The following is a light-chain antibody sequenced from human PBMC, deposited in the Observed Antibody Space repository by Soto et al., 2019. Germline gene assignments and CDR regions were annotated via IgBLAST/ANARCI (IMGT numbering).Light chain of an antibody. Sequence: EVLMTQSPATLSVSPGESATLSCRASQTVSSNLAWYQQKPGQAPRLLIYGASTRATGIPARFSGGGAGTEFTLSISSLQSEDFAVYYCQQYNNWPLTFGGGTKVEIK. J-gene: IGKJ4*01. CDR3: QQYNNWPLT. V-gene: IGKV3-15*01. CDR2: GAS. CDR1: QTVSSN.